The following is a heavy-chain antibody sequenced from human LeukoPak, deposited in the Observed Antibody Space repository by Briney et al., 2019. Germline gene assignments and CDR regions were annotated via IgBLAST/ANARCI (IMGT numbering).Heavy chain of an antibody. CDR3: ARSMQITMVRGVIINPSYYFDY. Sequence: SDTLSLTCTVSGRSISSYYWRWIRQPAGGGLEWIGCIYTSGSTNYNPSLKSRVTMSVDTSNNQLSLKLSSVTAADTAVYYCARSMQITMVRGVIINPSYYFDYWGQGTLVTVSS. CDR2: IYTSGST. V-gene: IGHV4-4*07. D-gene: IGHD3-10*01. J-gene: IGHJ4*02. CDR1: GRSISSYY.